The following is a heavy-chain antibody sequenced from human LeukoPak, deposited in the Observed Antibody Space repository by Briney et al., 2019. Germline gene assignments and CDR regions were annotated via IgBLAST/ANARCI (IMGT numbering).Heavy chain of an antibody. CDR3: AKDYPVGDHY. J-gene: IGHJ4*02. D-gene: IGHD3-10*01. Sequence: GGSLRLSCAASGFTFSNYAMSWVRQAPGKGLEWVSAMNKDGDNSYYADSVKGRFTISRDNSKNTLYLQMNSLRADDTAVYFCAKDYPVGDHYWGQGTLVTVSS. CDR2: MNKDGDNS. V-gene: IGHV3-23*01. CDR1: GFTFSNYA.